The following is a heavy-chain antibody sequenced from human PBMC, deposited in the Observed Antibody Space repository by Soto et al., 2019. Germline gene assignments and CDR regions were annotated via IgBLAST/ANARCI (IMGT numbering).Heavy chain of an antibody. V-gene: IGHV3-30*18. CDR3: AKGEGIGYGDCFLFGGGGH. D-gene: IGHD4-17*01. CDR1: GFTFSSYG. CDR2: ISYDGNNK. Sequence: QVQLVESGGGVVQPGRSLRLSCAASGFTFSSYGMHWVRQAPGKGLEWVAVISYDGNNKYYADSVKGRFTISRDNSKNALYLHMNSLRPEDTGVYYCAKGEGIGYGDCFLFGGGGHWGQGTLVTVSS. J-gene: IGHJ4*02.